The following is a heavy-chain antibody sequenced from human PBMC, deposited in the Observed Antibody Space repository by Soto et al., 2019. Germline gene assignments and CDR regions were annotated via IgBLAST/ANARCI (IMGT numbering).Heavy chain of an antibody. V-gene: IGHV4-34*01. Sequence: QVQLQQWGAGLLKPSETLSLTCAVYGGSLSGYYWSWIRQPPGKGLEWIGEINHSGSTNYNPSLKSRVTISVDTSKNQFSLKLSSVTAADTAVYYCARGLWYYYGSGLLNDYWGQGTLVTVSS. J-gene: IGHJ4*02. CDR2: INHSGST. CDR1: GGSLSGYY. D-gene: IGHD3-10*01. CDR3: ARGLWYYYGSGLLNDY.